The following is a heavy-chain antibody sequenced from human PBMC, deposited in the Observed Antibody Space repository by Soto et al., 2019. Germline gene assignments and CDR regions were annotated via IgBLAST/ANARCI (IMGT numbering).Heavy chain of an antibody. CDR2: IYTSGST. Sequence: TSETLSLTCTVSGASISSYFWSWIRQPAGKGLEWIGRIYTSGSTDYNPSLESRVTMSVDTSKKQVSLKLTSVTAADTAVYYCARGEDAFFYYGLDVWGQGITVTVSS. CDR1: GASISSYF. CDR3: ARGEDAFFYYGLDV. V-gene: IGHV4-4*07. J-gene: IGHJ6*02.